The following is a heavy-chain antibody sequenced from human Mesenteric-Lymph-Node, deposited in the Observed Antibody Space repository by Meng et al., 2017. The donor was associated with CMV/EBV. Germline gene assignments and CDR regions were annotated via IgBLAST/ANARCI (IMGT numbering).Heavy chain of an antibody. CDR3: TRASSTWSHFDT. J-gene: IGHJ5*02. Sequence: CDVSGGSITSSSWWTWVRQPPGKRLEWIGEIYHSGSTNYNPSLESRVTMTLDKSSNQLSLKLTSVTAADTAIYYCTRASSTWSHFDTWGQGTLVTVSS. V-gene: IGHV4-4*02. CDR1: GGSITSSSW. D-gene: IGHD6-13*01. CDR2: IYHSGST.